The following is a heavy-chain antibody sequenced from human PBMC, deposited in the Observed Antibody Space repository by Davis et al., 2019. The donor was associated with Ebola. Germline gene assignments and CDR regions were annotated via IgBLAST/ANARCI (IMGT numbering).Heavy chain of an antibody. CDR1: GDSISSRNW. Sequence: GSLRLSCAVSGDSISSRNWWSWVRQSPGKGLEWIGEIYHSGATNYNPSLKSRVAMSVDKSKNQLSLKLSSVTAADAGVYYCARDYYDSSGFLWYFDLWGRGTLVAVSS. V-gene: IGHV4-4*02. J-gene: IGHJ2*01. D-gene: IGHD3-22*01. CDR3: ARDYYDSSGFLWYFDL. CDR2: IYHSGAT.